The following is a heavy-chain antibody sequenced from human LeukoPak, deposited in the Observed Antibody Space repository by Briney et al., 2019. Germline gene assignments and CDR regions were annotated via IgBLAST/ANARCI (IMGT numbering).Heavy chain of an antibody. CDR2: INHSGST. CDR3: AGMDCTNGVCYKGGFDY. CDR1: GGSFSGYY. V-gene: IGHV4-34*01. D-gene: IGHD2-8*01. Sequence: SETLSLTCAVYGGSFSGYYWSWIRQPPGKGLEGIGDINHSGSTNYNPSLKSRVTISVDTSKNQFSLKLSSVTAADTAVYYCAGMDCTNGVCYKGGFDYWGQGTLVTVSS. J-gene: IGHJ4*02.